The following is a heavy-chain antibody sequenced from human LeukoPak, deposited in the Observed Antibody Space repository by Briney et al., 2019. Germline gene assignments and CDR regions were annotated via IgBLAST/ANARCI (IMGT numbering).Heavy chain of an antibody. CDR1: GYSFSTYW. J-gene: IGHJ3*02. CDR3: AKRGVTDWYNLDAFDI. D-gene: IGHD1/OR15-1a*01. Sequence: GESLKISCKAPGYSFSTYWIGWVRPMPGKGLEWRGMIYPGESDTRYSPSFQGQVTISDDKSITTAYLQWSILKASDTVMYYGAKRGVTDWYNLDAFDIWGQGTLVTVSS. CDR2: IYPGESDT. V-gene: IGHV5-51*01.